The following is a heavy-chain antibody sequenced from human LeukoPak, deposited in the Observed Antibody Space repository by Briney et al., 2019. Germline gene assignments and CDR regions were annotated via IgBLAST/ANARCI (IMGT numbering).Heavy chain of an antibody. Sequence: GASVKVSCKASGYTFTNYYMHWVRQAPGQGLEWMGIINPSGGGTNYAQKFQGRVTLTSDTSTSTVYMDLSSLRSEDTAVYYCASHPIPAAGTTDYYYYMDVWGKGTTVTISS. CDR3: ASHPIPAAGTTDYYYYMDV. CDR2: INPSGGGT. D-gene: IGHD6-13*01. J-gene: IGHJ6*03. V-gene: IGHV1-46*01. CDR1: GYTFTNYY.